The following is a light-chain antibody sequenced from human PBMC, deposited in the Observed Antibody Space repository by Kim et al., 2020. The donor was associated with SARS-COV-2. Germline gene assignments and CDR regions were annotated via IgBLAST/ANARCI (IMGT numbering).Light chain of an antibody. Sequence: VALVQIVSITCQGESRRSYYATWYQQTPGQAPLLVIYGKNYRPSGIPDRFSGSSSGNTASLTITGTQAGDEADYYCNSRDSNDNVVFGGGTQLTVL. CDR2: GKN. CDR3: NSRDSNDNVV. V-gene: IGLV3-19*01. J-gene: IGLJ2*01. CDR1: SRRSYY.